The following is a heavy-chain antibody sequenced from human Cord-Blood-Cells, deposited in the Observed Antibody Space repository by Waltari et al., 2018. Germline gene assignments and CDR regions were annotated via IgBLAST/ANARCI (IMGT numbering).Heavy chain of an antibody. V-gene: IGHV3-30*02. CDR2: IRYDGSNK. D-gene: IGHD3-16*01. CDR1: GFTFSSYG. J-gene: IGHJ2*01. Sequence: QVQLVESGGGVVQPGGSLRLSCAASGFTFSSYGMHWVRQAPGKGLEWVAFIRYDGSNKYQSDSVKGRFTISRDNSKNTLYLQMNSLRAEDTAVYYCAKGGETNYWYFDLWGRGTLVTVSS. CDR3: AKGGETNYWYFDL.